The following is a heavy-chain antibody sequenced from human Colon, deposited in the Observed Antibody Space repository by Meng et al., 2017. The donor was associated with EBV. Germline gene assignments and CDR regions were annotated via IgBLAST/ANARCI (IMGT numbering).Heavy chain of an antibody. CDR1: GGSVSSGGYC. V-gene: IGHV4-31*03. Sequence: VQPQGSGPGLVKPSQTLSLTCTVSGGSVSSGGYCWTWIRQHPGKGLEWFGHIYYSGSTFYNPSLKRRVIISIDTSKNQFSLNLRSVTAADTAVYYCARVSSGWDYFDYWGQGTLVTVSS. CDR2: IYYSGST. D-gene: IGHD6-19*01. CDR3: ARVSSGWDYFDY. J-gene: IGHJ4*02.